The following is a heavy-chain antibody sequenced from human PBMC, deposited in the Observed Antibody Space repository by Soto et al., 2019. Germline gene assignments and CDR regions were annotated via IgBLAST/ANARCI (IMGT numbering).Heavy chain of an antibody. Sequence: PSDTLSLTCPIYGGSFSYDYWSWIRQLPGKGLEGFGKIIHSGSTNYNPSLKSRVTISTDTSKNQFSLSLSSVTAADTAVYYCARERVVLVRAAVRVWDDYQYYGMDFWGQGTTVTVSS. CDR1: GGSFSYDY. V-gene: IGHV4-34*12. D-gene: IGHD2-2*02. CDR3: ARERVVLVRAAVRVWDDYQYYGMDF. CDR2: IIHSGST. J-gene: IGHJ6*02.